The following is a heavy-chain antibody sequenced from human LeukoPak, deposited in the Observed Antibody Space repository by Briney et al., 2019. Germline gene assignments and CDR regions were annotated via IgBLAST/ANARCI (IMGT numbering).Heavy chain of an antibody. CDR3: AKTNPYGPFDY. CDR2: IYYSGST. V-gene: IGHV4-59*01. D-gene: IGHD4-17*01. CDR1: GGSISSYY. J-gene: IGHJ4*02. Sequence: SETLSLTCTVSGGSISSYYWSWIRQPPGKGLEWIGYIYYSGSTNCNPSLKSRVTISVDTSKNQFSLKLSSVTAADTAVYYCAKTNPYGPFDYWGQGTLVTVSS.